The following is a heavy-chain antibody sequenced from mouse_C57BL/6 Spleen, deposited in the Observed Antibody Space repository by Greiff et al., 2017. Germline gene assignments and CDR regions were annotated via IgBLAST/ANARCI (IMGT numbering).Heavy chain of an antibody. CDR3: ARDYAWYLDV. J-gene: IGHJ1*03. CDR1: GYTFTDYY. CDR2: IDPNNGGT. Sequence: EVQLQQSGPELVKPGASVKIPCKASGYTFTDYYMDWVKQSHGKSLEWIGNIDPNNGGTIYNQKFKGKATLTVDKSSSTAYMELRSLTSEDTAVYYGARDYAWYLDVWGKGTTVTVSS. D-gene: IGHD1-1*01. V-gene: IGHV1-18*01.